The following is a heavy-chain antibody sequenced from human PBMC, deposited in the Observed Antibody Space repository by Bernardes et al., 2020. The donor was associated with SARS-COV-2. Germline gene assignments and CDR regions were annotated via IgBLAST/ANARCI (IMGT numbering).Heavy chain of an antibody. CDR2: ISGSGGST. CDR1: GFTFSSYA. J-gene: IGHJ4*02. V-gene: IGHV3-23*01. D-gene: IGHD2-2*01. Sequence: GGSLRLSCAASGFTFSSYAMSWVRQAPGKGLEWVSAISGSGGSTYYADSVKGRFTISRDNSKNTLYLQMNSLRAEDTAVYYCAKDLGFVEVPAAISDYWGQGTLVTVSS. CDR3: AKDLGFVEVPAAISDY.